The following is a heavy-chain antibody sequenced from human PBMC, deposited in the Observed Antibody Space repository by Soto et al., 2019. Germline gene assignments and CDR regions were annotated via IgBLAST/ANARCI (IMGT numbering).Heavy chain of an antibody. D-gene: IGHD2-21*01. V-gene: IGHV3-23*01. CDR3: AKQIGLTNWFDP. CDR2: ISGSGGST. Sequence: EVQLLESGGGLVQPGGSLRLSCAASGLTFSSYAMTWVRQAPGKGLEWVSVISGSGGSTYYADSVKGRFTISRENSKNTLYLQMSSLRAEDTAVYYCAKQIGLTNWFDPWGQGTLVTVSS. J-gene: IGHJ5*02. CDR1: GLTFSSYA.